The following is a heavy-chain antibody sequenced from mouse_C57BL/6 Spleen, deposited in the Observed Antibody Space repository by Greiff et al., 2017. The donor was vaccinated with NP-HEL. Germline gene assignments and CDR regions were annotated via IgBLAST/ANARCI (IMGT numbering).Heavy chain of an antibody. CDR2: IDPSDSYT. V-gene: IGHV1-50*01. CDR3: ARVYGSSYPDY. Sequence: QVQLQQPGAELVKPGASVKLSCKASGYTFTSYWMQWVKQRPGQGLEWIGEIDPSDSYTNYNQKFKGKATLTVDTSSSTAYMQLSSLTSEDSAVYDCARVYGSSYPDYWGQGTTLTVAS. J-gene: IGHJ2*01. CDR1: GYTFTSYW. D-gene: IGHD1-1*01.